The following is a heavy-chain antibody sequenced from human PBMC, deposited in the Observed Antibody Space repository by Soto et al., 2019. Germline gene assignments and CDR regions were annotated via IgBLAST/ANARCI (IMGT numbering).Heavy chain of an antibody. J-gene: IGHJ4*02. CDR3: AKEYGSGSL. CDR1: GFTFDDYV. CDR2: ISWNSGSI. D-gene: IGHD3-10*01. Sequence: EVQLVESGGGLVQPGRSLRLSCAASGFTFDDYVMHWVRQAPGKGLEWVSGISWNSGSIGYADSVKGRFTISRDNAKNSLYLQMNSLRAEDTALYYCAKEYGSGSLWGQGTLVTVSS. V-gene: IGHV3-9*01.